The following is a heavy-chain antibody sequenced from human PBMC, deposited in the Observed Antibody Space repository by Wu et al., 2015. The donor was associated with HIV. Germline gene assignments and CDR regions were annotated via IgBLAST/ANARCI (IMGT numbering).Heavy chain of an antibody. J-gene: IGHJ4*02. D-gene: IGHD2-21*02. CDR2: IHPSVGSP. CDR1: GYIFINYY. V-gene: IGHV1-46*01. CDR3: ARSYCSGDCYADY. Sequence: QVFLVESGAEVRAPGASVKVSCKASGYIFINYYIQWVRQTPGQGLEWMGIIHPSVGSPMYAQKFQGRVTMTRDTSTGTVYLELSTLRSEDSALYYCARSYCSGDCYADYWGQGTLVTVSS.